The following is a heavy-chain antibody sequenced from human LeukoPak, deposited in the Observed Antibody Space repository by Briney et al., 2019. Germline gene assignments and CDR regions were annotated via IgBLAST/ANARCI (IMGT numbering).Heavy chain of an antibody. CDR2: IYYSGST. CDR1: GGSISSYY. Sequence: SETLSLTCTVSGGSISSYYWSWIRQPPGKGLEWIGYIYYSGSTNYNPPLKSRVTISVDTSKNQFSLKLSSVTAADTAVYYCARAYSGSYSIDYWGQGTLVTVSS. D-gene: IGHD1-26*01. J-gene: IGHJ4*02. CDR3: ARAYSGSYSIDY. V-gene: IGHV4-59*01.